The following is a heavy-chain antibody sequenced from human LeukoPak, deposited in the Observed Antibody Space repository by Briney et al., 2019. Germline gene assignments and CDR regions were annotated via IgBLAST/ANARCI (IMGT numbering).Heavy chain of an antibody. CDR2: IASDGSST. J-gene: IGHJ4*02. V-gene: IGHV3-74*01. CDR3: ARGRPHGNDY. D-gene: IGHD4-23*01. Sequence: GGSLRLSCVGSGITFSSYWMNWVRQAPGKGLVWVSRIASDGSSTTYADSVKGRFSISRDNAKNTLYLQMNSLRVEDTAVYYCARGRPHGNDYWGQGTLVTVSS. CDR1: GITFSSYW.